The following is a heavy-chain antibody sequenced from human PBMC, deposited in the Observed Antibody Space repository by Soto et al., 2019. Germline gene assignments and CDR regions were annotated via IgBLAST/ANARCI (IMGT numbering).Heavy chain of an antibody. D-gene: IGHD1-1*01. J-gene: IGHJ4*02. V-gene: IGHV4-4*02. CDR1: GGSITSNNW. CDR3: ARHLRTTGTAFDY. Sequence: SETLSLTCAVSGGSITSNNWWSWVRQPPGKGLEWIGEIYHSGSINYNPSLKSRVTISVDKSKNQFSLKLSSVTAADTAVYYCARHLRTTGTAFDYWGQGTLVTVSS. CDR2: IYHSGSI.